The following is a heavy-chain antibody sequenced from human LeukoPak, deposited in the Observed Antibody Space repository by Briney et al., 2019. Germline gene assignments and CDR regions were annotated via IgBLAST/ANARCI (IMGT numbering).Heavy chain of an antibody. Sequence: GASVKVSCKASGYTFTIYDINWVRQATGQGLEWMGWMNPNSGNTGYAQKFQGRVTMTRNTSISTAYTELSSLRSEDTAVYYCARGSAAAGWFDPWGQGTLVTVSS. D-gene: IGHD6-13*01. J-gene: IGHJ5*02. CDR1: GYTFTIYD. CDR2: MNPNSGNT. CDR3: ARGSAAAGWFDP. V-gene: IGHV1-8*01.